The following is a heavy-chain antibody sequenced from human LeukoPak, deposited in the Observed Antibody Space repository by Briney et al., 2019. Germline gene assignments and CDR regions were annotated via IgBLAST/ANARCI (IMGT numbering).Heavy chain of an antibody. V-gene: IGHV1-2*06. D-gene: IGHD6-13*01. J-gene: IGHJ4*02. CDR2: INPNSGGT. Sequence: ASVKVSCKASGYTFTGYYMHWVRQAPGQGLEWMGRINPNSGGTNYAQKFQGRVTMTRDTSISTAYMELSRLRSDDTAVYYCARSYSSSWYYFDYWGQGILVTVSS. CDR1: GYTFTGYY. CDR3: ARSYSSSWYYFDY.